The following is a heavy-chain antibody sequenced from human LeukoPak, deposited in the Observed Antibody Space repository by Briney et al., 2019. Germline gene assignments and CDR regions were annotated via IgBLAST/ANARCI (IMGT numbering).Heavy chain of an antibody. J-gene: IGHJ6*02. CDR2: INHSGST. D-gene: IGHD3-10*02. CDR3: ARGRKDVRGGMDV. Sequence: SETLSLTCTVSGGSISSYYWSWIRQPPGKGLEWIGEINHSGSTNYNPSLKSRVTISVDTSKNQFSLKLSSVTAADTAVYYCARGRKDVRGGMDVWGQGTTVTVSS. V-gene: IGHV4-34*01. CDR1: GGSISSYY.